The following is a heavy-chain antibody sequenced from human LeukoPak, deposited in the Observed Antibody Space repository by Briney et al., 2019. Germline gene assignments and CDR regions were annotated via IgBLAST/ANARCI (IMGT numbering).Heavy chain of an antibody. V-gene: IGHV1-18*01. J-gene: IGHJ4*02. CDR3: ARAHSWILTTYYYERSGYPDY. CDR1: GYTFTSYG. CDR2: ISAYNGNT. Sequence: GASVKVSCQASGYTFTSYGISWVRQAPGQGLEWMGWISAYNGNTNYAQKVQGRVSMTTDTSTSTAYMELRSLRSDDTAVYYCARAHSWILTTYYYERSGYPDYWGQGTLVTVSS. D-gene: IGHD3-22*01.